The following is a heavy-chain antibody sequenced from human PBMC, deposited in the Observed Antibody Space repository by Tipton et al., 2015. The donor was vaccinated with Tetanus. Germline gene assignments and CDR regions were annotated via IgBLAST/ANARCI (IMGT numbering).Heavy chain of an antibody. Sequence: CSWVRQPPGKGLEWIGHTHYSGNTNYNSSLWSRVTISLDTSKNQFSLKLSSVTAADTAVYYCVANDGGLEHGQHWGQGTLVTVSS. CDR2: THYSGNT. V-gene: IGHV4-59*01. J-gene: IGHJ1*01. CDR3: VANDGGLEHGQH. D-gene: IGHD2-8*01.